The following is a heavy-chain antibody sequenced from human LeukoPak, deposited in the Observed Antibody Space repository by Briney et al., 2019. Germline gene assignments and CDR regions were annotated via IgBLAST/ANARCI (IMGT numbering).Heavy chain of an antibody. Sequence: PSETLSLTCTVSGGAISSSSHYWGWIRQPPGKGLEWIGSIYHSGSTVYNPSLKSRVAISVDTSRNQFSLKLNSVTASDAAAYYCARNTTVTDWYFDLWGRGTLVTVSS. J-gene: IGHJ2*01. D-gene: IGHD4-17*01. CDR2: IYHSGST. CDR1: GGAISSSSHY. CDR3: ARNTTVTDWYFDL. V-gene: IGHV4-39*01.